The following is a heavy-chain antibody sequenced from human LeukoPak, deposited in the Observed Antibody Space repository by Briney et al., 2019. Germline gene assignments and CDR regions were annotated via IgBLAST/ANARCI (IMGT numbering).Heavy chain of an antibody. J-gene: IGHJ4*02. CDR1: GFTFSSYW. CDR2: IKEDGSDK. CDR3: AKLYGDYADY. V-gene: IGHV3-7*01. D-gene: IGHD4-17*01. Sequence: GGSLRLSCAASGFTFSSYWMGWVRQAPGKGLEWVADIKEDGSDKYSVDSVKGRFTISRDNAKNSLYLQMNSLRAEDTAVYYCAKLYGDYADYWGQGTLVTVSS.